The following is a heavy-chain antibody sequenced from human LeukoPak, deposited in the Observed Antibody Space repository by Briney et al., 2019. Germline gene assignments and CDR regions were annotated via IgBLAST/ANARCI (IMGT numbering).Heavy chain of an antibody. D-gene: IGHD6-13*01. CDR1: GFTFSSYA. V-gene: IGHV3-23*01. CDR2: ISGSGGST. CDR3: ARDVGSTYYYYYGMDV. J-gene: IGHJ6*02. Sequence: GGSLRLSCAASGFTFSSYAMSWVRQAPGKGLEWVSAISGSGGSTYYADSVKGRFTISRDNSKNTLHLQMNSLRAEDTAVYYCARDVGSTYYYYYGMDVWGQGTTVTVSS.